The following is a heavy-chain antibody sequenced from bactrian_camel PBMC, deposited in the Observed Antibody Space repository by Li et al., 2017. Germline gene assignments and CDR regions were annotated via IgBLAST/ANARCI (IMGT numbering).Heavy chain of an antibody. V-gene: IGHV3S53*01. CDR2: VDVDGNT. CDR3: AADRALTWLLEADAYHS. CDR1: GYTYSSYC. D-gene: IGHD1*01. J-gene: IGHJ4*01. Sequence: VQLVESGGGSVQAGGSLRLSCAASGYTYSSYCMGWFRQAPGKEREAVAAVDVDGNTSYADSVKGRFTISLDNAKNTVYLQMNSLKPEDTAIYYCAADRALTWLLEADAYHSWGQGTQVTVS.